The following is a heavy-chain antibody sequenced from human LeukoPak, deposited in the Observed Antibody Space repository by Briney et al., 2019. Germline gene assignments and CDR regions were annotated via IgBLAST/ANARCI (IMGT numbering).Heavy chain of an antibody. CDR3: ASGDILTGPRPGAFDI. D-gene: IGHD3-9*01. V-gene: IGHV4-34*12. J-gene: IGHJ3*02. Sequence: NPSETLSLTCAVYGGSFSGYYWTWIRQPPGKGLEWIGEIIHSGSTNFNPSLRSRVSISLDMSKKQFSLKLSSVTAADTAVYYCASGDILTGPRPGAFDIWGQGTMVTVSS. CDR1: GGSFSGYY. CDR2: IIHSGST.